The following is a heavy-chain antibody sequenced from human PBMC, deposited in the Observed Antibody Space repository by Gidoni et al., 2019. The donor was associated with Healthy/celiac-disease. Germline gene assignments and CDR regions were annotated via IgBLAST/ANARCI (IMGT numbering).Heavy chain of an antibody. CDR2: MKQDGSEK. V-gene: IGHV3-7*03. D-gene: IGHD3-3*01. CDR1: GFTFSSYW. Sequence: EVQLVESGGGLVQHGGSLRLSCAASGFTFSSYWMSWVRQAPGKGLEWVANMKQDGSEKYYVDSVKGRFTISRDNAKNSLYLQMNSLRAEDTAVYYCATQGDFWSGYYTAYFDYWGQGTLVTVSS. J-gene: IGHJ4*02. CDR3: ATQGDFWSGYYTAYFDY.